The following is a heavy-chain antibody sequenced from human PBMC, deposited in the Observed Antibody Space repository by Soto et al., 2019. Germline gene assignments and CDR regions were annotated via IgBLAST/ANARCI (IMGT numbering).Heavy chain of an antibody. CDR1: GYTFTNYY. CDR3: ARGGPDWPTIGSFDY. J-gene: IGHJ4*02. Sequence: QVQLVQSGAEVKRPGASVKVSCKASGYTFTNYYMHWVRQAPGQGLEWMGVIHYSGATPTYAQKFKGRATMAGDTSTSPVKVELSSLTSEDTAVYYCARGGPDWPTIGSFDYGGQEPL. V-gene: IGHV1-46*01. D-gene: IGHD3-9*01. CDR2: IHYSGATP.